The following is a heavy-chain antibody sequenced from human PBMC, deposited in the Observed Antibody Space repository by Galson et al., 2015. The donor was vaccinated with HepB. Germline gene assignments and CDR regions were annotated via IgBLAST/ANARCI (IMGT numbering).Heavy chain of an antibody. CDR3: ATVTRAVAGSGGIY. V-gene: IGHV3-7*03. CDR2: IKHDGSYK. Sequence: ETLSLTCAVSGGSISNRNWWNWVRQSPGKGLEWVTIIKHDGSYKQYVDSVKGRFTVSRDNAKNSLFLQLDNLRADDTAVYYCATVTRAVAGSGGIYWGQGTLVTVSS. CDR1: GGSISNRNW. J-gene: IGHJ4*02. D-gene: IGHD6-19*01.